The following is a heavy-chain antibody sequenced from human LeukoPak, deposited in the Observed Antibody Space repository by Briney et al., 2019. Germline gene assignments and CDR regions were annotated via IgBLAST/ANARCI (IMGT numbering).Heavy chain of an antibody. CDR3: ARVMVGATRGGYYFDY. CDR2: INPNSGGT. Sequence: ASVKVSCKASGYTFTGYYMHWVRQAPGQGPEWMGWINPNSGGTNYAQKFQGRVTMTRDTSISTAYMELSRLRSDDTAVYYCARVMVGATRGGYYFDYWGQGTLVTVSS. D-gene: IGHD1-26*01. CDR1: GYTFTGYY. J-gene: IGHJ4*02. V-gene: IGHV1-2*02.